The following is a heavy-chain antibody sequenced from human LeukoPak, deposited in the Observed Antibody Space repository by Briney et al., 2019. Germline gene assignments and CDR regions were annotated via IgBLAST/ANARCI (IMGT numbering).Heavy chain of an antibody. CDR2: IYYSGST. CDR1: GGSISSSSYY. Sequence: SETLSLTCTVSGGSISSSSYYWGRIRQPPGKGLEWIGSIYYSGSTYYNPSLKSRVTISVDTAKNQFSLKLSSVTAADTAVYYCARQDYYDSSGEGFDYWGQGTLVTVSS. CDR3: ARQDYYDSSGEGFDY. J-gene: IGHJ4*02. V-gene: IGHV4-39*01. D-gene: IGHD3-22*01.